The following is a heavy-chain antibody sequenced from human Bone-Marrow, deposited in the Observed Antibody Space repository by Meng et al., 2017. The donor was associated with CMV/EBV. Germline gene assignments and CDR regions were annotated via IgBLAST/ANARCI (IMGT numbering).Heavy chain of an antibody. Sequence: ESLKISCAASGFTFSSYSMNWVRQAPGKGLEWIGSVYSSGSVFYNPSLKSRVTISLDSSRNQFSLKLSSMTAADTALYYCATDHDWNYFDPWGQGTLVTVSS. J-gene: IGHJ5*02. V-gene: IGHV4-39*07. CDR2: VYSSGSV. CDR3: ATDHDWNYFDP. CDR1: GFTFSSYS. D-gene: IGHD1-7*01.